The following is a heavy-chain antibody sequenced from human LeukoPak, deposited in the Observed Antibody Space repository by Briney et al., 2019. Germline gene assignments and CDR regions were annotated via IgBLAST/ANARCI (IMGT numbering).Heavy chain of an antibody. CDR3: ARGEHYYGSGSAIDY. Sequence: NTSETLSLTCTVSGGSISSSSYYWGWIRQPPGKGLEWIGSIYYSGSTYYNPSPKSRVTISVDTSKNQFSLKLSSVTAADTAVYYCARGEHYYGSGSAIDYWGQGTLVTVSS. D-gene: IGHD3-10*01. CDR2: IYYSGST. CDR1: GGSISSSSYY. V-gene: IGHV4-39*07. J-gene: IGHJ4*02.